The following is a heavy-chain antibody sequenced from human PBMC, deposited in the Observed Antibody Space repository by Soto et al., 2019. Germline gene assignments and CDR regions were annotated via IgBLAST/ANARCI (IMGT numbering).Heavy chain of an antibody. V-gene: IGHV4-31*03. J-gene: IGHJ5*02. CDR2: IYYSGST. Sequence: SETLSLTCTVSGGSIISGGYYWIWIRQHPGKGLEWIGYIYYSGSTYYNPSLKSRVTISVDTSKNQFSLKLSSVTAADTAVYYCARGGDSVLVPAAISWFDPWGKGTLVTVA. CDR1: GGSIISGGYY. D-gene: IGHD2-2*01. CDR3: ARGGDSVLVPAAISWFDP.